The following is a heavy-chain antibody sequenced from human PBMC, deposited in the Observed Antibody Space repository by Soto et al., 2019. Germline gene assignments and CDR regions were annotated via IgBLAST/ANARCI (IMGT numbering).Heavy chain of an antibody. CDR2: IIPNFGTA. CDR3: VVGVTGGGRDYGKDV. CDR1: GGTFSSYA. J-gene: IGHJ6*02. D-gene: IGHD2-21*02. Sequence: QVQLVQSGAEVKKPGSSVKVSCKASGGTFSSYAISWVRQAPGQGIEWMGGIIPNFGTANYAQKFQCRVTITADESTGTAYMELSSQRTEDTAVYFSVVGVTGGGRDYGKDVWGQRTTVPVAS. V-gene: IGHV1-69*01.